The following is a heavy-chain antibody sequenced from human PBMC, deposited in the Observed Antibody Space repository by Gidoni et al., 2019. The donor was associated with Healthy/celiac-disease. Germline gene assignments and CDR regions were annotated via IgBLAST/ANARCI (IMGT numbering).Heavy chain of an antibody. CDR2: ISWNSGSI. CDR3: AKVGAPVTDYDAFDI. V-gene: IGHV3-9*01. Sequence: FDDYAMHWVRQAPGKGLEWVPGISWNSGSIGYADSVKGRFTISRDNAKNSLYLQMNSLRAEDTALYYCAKVGAPVTDYDAFDIWGQGTMVTVSS. CDR1: FDDYA. J-gene: IGHJ3*02. D-gene: IGHD5-12*01.